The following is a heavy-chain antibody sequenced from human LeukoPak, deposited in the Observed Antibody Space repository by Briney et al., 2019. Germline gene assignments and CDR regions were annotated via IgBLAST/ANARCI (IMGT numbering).Heavy chain of an antibody. CDR3: ARQGGYTYGPGVY. D-gene: IGHD5-18*01. Sequence: SETLSLTCTVSGGSIRTSNYYSGWIRHPPGKGLEWLGSIYYSGSTYYNPSLKSRVTISVDTSKNQFSLRLSSVTAADTAVYYCARQGGYTYGPGVYWGQGTLVTVSS. CDR1: GGSIRTSNYY. V-gene: IGHV4-39*01. J-gene: IGHJ4*02. CDR2: IYYSGST.